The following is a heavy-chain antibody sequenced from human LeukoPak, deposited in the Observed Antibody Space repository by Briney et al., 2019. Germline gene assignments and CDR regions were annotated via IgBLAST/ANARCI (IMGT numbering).Heavy chain of an antibody. D-gene: IGHD3-9*01. CDR2: IKQDGSEN. V-gene: IGHV3-7*05. Sequence: GGSLRLSCEASGFTFGDYWMTWVRQAPGKGLEGVANIKQDGSENHYVDSVKGRFTISRDNAKNSLYLQMNSLRAEDTAVYYCATYWRHFDWLLSDIWALGTMVTVSS. CDR1: GFTFGDYW. CDR3: ATYWRHFDWLLSDI. J-gene: IGHJ3*02.